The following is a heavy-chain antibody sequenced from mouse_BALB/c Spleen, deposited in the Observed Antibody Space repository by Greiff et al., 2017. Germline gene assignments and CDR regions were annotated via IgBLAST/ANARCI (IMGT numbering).Heavy chain of an antibody. J-gene: IGHJ3*01. CDR1: GYAFTNYL. V-gene: IGHV1-54*01. CDR2: INPGSGGT. CDR3: ARGELAY. Sequence: VQLQQSGAELVRPGTSVKVSCKASGYAFTNYLIEWVKQRPGQGLEWIGVINPGSGGTNYNEKFKGKATLTADKSSSTAYMQLSSLTSDDSAVYFCARGELAYWGQGTLVTVSA.